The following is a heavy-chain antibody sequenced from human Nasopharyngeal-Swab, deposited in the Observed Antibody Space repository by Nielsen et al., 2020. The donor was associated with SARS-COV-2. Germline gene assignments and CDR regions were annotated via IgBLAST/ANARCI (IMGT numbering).Heavy chain of an antibody. CDR1: GGSISSYY. V-gene: IGHV4-59*13. D-gene: IGHD5-24*01. CDR2: VDSSGST. J-gene: IGHJ4*02. Sequence: SETLSLTCTVSGGSISSYYWSWIRQPPGKGLEWIGCVDSSGSTNYKPSLKSRVTISVDTSKNQFSLNLSSVTAADTAVYYCARAVEMAAILDYWGQGTLSPSPQ. CDR3: ARAVEMAAILDY.